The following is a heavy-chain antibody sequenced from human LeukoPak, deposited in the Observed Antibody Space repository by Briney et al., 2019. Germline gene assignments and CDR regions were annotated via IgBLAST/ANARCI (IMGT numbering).Heavy chain of an antibody. CDR2: IYYSGST. CDR1: GGSISSYY. D-gene: IGHD3-10*01. J-gene: IGHJ6*02. V-gene: IGHV4-59*01. CDR3: ARASMVRAKKTEYYYYGMDV. Sequence: PSETLSLTCTVPGGSISSYYWSWIRQPPGKGLEWIGYIYYSGSTNYNPSLKSRVTISVDTSKNQFSLKLSSVTAADTAVYYCARASMVRAKKTEYYYYGMDVWGQGTTVTVSS.